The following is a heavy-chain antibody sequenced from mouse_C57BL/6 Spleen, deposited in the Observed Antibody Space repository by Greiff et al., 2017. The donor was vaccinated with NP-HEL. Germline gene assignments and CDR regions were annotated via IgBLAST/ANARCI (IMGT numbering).Heavy chain of an antibody. CDR3: ARKANWDWYFDV. CDR2: ISSGSSTI. CDR1: GFTFSDYG. J-gene: IGHJ1*03. D-gene: IGHD4-1*01. Sequence: DVKLQESGGGLVKPGGSLKLSCAASGFTFSDYGMHWVRQAPEKGLEWVAYISSGSSTIYYADTVKGRFTISRDNAKNTLFLQMTSLRSEDTAMYYCARKANWDWYFDVWGTGTTVTVSS. V-gene: IGHV5-17*01.